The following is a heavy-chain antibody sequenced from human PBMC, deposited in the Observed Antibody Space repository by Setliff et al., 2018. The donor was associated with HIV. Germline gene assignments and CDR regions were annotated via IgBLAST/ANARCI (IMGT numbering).Heavy chain of an antibody. Sequence: SETLSLTCTVSDDSISSYYWSWVRQPPGKGLEWIGYIYYTGTTKYNPSLKSRVTISIGTSKNQFSLKLTSVTAADTAVYYCAREWLQHTGDDAFDVWGQGTMVTVTS. CDR3: AREWLQHTGDDAFDV. CDR1: DDSISSYY. V-gene: IGHV4-59*01. CDR2: IYYTGTT. D-gene: IGHD5-12*01. J-gene: IGHJ3*01.